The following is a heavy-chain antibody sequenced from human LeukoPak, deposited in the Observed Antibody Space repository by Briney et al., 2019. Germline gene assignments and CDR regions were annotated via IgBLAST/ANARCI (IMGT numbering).Heavy chain of an antibody. CDR2: VYYSGHT. D-gene: IGHD4-17*01. Sequence: SETLSLTCSVSGGSTSGYFWTWIRQPPGKGPEWIGYVYYSGHTSYSPSLESRVTISVDTSKNQFSLKLSSVTAADTAVYYCARGSGDYEGFDYWGQGTLVTVSS. J-gene: IGHJ4*02. CDR1: GGSTSGYF. CDR3: ARGSGDYEGFDY. V-gene: IGHV4-59*01.